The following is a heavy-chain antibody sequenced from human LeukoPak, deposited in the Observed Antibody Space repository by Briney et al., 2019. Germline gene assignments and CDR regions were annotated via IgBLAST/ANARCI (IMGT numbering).Heavy chain of an antibody. J-gene: IGHJ5*02. V-gene: IGHV4-59*01. CDR2: IYHSGTT. Sequence: PSETLSLTCTVSGGSMITYYWSWIRQPPGKGLEWIGNIYHSGTTNYNPSLKSRLTISVDTSKMQFSLNLTSVTAADTAVYYCARVTWSAYYFFDPWGQGTQVTVSS. CDR3: ARVTWSAYYFFDP. CDR1: GGSMITYY. D-gene: IGHD3-3*01.